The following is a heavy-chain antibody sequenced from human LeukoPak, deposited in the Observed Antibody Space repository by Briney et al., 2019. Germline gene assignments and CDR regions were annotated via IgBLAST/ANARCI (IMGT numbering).Heavy chain of an antibody. D-gene: IGHD1-26*01. CDR2: ISSSSSTI. CDR3: ARDAVGAVTDY. Sequence: GGSLRLSCAASGFTFSSYSMNWVRQAPGNGLEWVSYISSSSSTIYYADSVKGRFTISRDNAKNSLYLQMNSLRAEDTAVYYCARDAVGAVTDYWGQGTLVTVSS. CDR1: GFTFSSYS. J-gene: IGHJ4*02. V-gene: IGHV3-48*01.